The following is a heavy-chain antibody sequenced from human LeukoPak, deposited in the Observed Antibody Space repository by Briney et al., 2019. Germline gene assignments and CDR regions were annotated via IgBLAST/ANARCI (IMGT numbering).Heavy chain of an antibody. D-gene: IGHD6-6*01. CDR2: INPNSGGT. CDR3: ARDGPRGLAARTKFDY. J-gene: IGHJ4*02. V-gene: IGHV1-2*02. CDR1: GYTFTGYY. Sequence: ASVKVSCKASGYTFTGYYMHWVRQAPGQGLEWMGWINPNSGGTNYAQKFQGRVTMTRDTSISTAYMELSRLRSDDTAVYYCARDGPRGLAARTKFDYWGQGTLVTVSS.